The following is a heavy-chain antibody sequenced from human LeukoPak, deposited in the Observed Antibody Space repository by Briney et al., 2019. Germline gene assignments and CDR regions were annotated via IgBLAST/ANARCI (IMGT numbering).Heavy chain of an antibody. CDR3: TTGSLYAKYDFWSGYYPPFDY. CDR1: GFTVSSNY. CDR2: IYSGGST. Sequence: GGSLRLSCAASGFTVSSNYMSWVRQAPGKGLEWVSVIYSGGSTYYADSVKGRFTISRDNSKNTLYLQMNSLRAEDTAVYYCTTGSLYAKYDFWSGYYPPFDYWGQGTLVTVSS. J-gene: IGHJ4*02. V-gene: IGHV3-66*01. D-gene: IGHD3-3*01.